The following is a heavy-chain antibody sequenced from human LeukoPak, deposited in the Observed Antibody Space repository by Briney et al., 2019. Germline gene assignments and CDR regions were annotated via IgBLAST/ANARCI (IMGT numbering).Heavy chain of an antibody. V-gene: IGHV4-31*03. CDR1: GGSISSGDYY. D-gene: IGHD3-10*01. CDR2: IYYSGST. CDR3: ARAMVRGPYYFDY. J-gene: IGHJ4*02. Sequence: PSQTLSLTCTVSGGSISSGDYYWGWIRQHPGKGLEWIGYIYYSGSTYYNPSLKSRLTISVDTSKNQFSLKLSSVTAADTAVYYCARAMVRGPYYFDYWGQGTLVTVSS.